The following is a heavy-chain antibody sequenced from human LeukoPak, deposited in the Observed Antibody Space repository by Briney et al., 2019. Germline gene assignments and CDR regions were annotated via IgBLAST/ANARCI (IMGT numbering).Heavy chain of an antibody. D-gene: IGHD6-13*01. V-gene: IGHV1-69*05. J-gene: IGHJ4*02. CDR1: RDTFSNFG. Sequence: SSVNVSCKASRDTFSNFGIGWVGLAPGQGLEWMGWIIPSFGPAHYTQKFQGRLTIATDESTSTAYMELNNLRFEDTGIYYCARGTGTSWREGLDFWGQGTPVTVSS. CDR3: ARGTGTSWREGLDF. CDR2: IIPSFGPA.